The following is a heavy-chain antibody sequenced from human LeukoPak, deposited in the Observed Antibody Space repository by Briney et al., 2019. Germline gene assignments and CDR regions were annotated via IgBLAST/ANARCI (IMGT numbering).Heavy chain of an antibody. CDR3: ARDRAVTTGDAFEI. CDR2: ISGSGTST. D-gene: IGHD4-17*01. Sequence: GGSLRLSCAASGFTFRSYAMSWVRQAPGKGLEWVLAISGSGTSTYYADSVKGRFTISRDNSKNTLYLQMNSLRAEDTAVYYCARDRAVTTGDAFEIWGQGTMVTVSS. J-gene: IGHJ3*02. CDR1: GFTFRSYA. V-gene: IGHV3-23*01.